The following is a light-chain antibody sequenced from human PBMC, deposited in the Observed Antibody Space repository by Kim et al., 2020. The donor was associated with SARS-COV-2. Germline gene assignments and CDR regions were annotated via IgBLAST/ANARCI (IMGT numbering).Light chain of an antibody. V-gene: IGKV1-39*01. CDR1: HTIGNY. Sequence: ASVRDRVTITCRASHTIGNYLHWYQQRPGKPPNLLVFVVSNLNIGVPSRFSGDGSVSDFALTIGSLQPEDFTTYYCQQGYSTPLTFGQVTRLEI. CDR3: QQGYSTPLT. CDR2: VVS. J-gene: IGKJ5*01.